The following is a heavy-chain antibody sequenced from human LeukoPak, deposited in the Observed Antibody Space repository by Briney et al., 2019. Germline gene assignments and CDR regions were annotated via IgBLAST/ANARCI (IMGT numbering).Heavy chain of an antibody. Sequence: SETLSLTCTVSGYSISSGYYWGWIRQPPGKGLEWIGSIYHSGSTYYNPSLKSRVTISVDTSKNQFSLKLSSVTAADTAVYYCARANFGYCSGGSCYLYYMDVWGKGTTVTVSS. CDR3: ARANFGYCSGGSCYLYYMDV. D-gene: IGHD2-15*01. V-gene: IGHV4-38-2*02. CDR2: IYHSGST. CDR1: GYSISSGYY. J-gene: IGHJ6*03.